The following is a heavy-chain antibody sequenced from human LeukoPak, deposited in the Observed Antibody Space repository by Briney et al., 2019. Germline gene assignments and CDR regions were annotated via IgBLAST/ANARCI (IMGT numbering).Heavy chain of an antibody. Sequence: AETLSLTCTVSGGSISSYYWSWIRQPPGKGLEWIGYMSYNGRSSYNHPLRSRVTISVDASKKQFSLKLSSVTAADTAVYYCARDGYSDSSGYDYPPSVWGQGTLVTVSS. CDR1: GGSISSYY. D-gene: IGHD3-22*01. CDR2: MSYNGRS. CDR3: ARDGYSDSSGYDYPPSV. J-gene: IGHJ4*02. V-gene: IGHV4-59*01.